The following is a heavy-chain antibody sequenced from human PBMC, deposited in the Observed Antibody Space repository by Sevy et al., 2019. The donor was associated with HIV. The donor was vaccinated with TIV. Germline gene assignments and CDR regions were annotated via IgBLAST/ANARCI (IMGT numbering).Heavy chain of an antibody. Sequence: GGSLRLSCAASGFSFSSYALHWVRQAPGKGLEYVSAISSNGGSTYYADSVKGRFTISRDNSKNTLYLQMGSLRAEDMAVYYCAREGVGGYSYILDYWGQGTLVTVSS. J-gene: IGHJ4*02. V-gene: IGHV3-64*02. D-gene: IGHD5-18*01. CDR2: ISSNGGST. CDR1: GFSFSSYA. CDR3: AREGVGGYSYILDY.